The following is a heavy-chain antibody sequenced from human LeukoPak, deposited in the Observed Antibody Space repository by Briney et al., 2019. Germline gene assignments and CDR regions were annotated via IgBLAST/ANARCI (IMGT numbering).Heavy chain of an antibody. J-gene: IGHJ4*02. CDR3: ARVDTAMATRVFDY. CDR2: INRSGSA. D-gene: IGHD5-18*01. Sequence: PSETLSLTCAVYGGSLSGYYWSWIRQPPGRGLEWIGEINRSGSANYNPSLKSRVTVSVDRSKNQFSLKLSSVTAADTAVYYCARVDTAMATRVFDYWGQGTLVTVSS. V-gene: IGHV4-34*01. CDR1: GGSLSGYY.